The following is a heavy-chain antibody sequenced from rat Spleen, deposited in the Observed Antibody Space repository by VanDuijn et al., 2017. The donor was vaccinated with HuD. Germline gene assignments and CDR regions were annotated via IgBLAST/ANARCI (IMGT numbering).Heavy chain of an antibody. J-gene: IGHJ3*01. D-gene: IGHD1-1*01. CDR3: ARSDGVHYYLPFAD. V-gene: IGHV3-3*01. CDR1: GYSITSNYR. CDR2: INSAGTT. Sequence: EVQLQESGPGLVKPSQSLSLTCSVTGYSITSNYRWNWIRKFPGNKLEWMGYINSAGTTNYNPSLKSRISITRDTSKNHFFLQVNSVSSEDTATYYCARSDGVHYYLPFADWGQGTLVTASS.